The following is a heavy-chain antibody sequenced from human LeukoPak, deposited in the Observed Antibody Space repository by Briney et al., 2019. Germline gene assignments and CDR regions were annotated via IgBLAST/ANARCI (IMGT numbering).Heavy chain of an antibody. J-gene: IGHJ3*02. D-gene: IGHD3-3*01. CDR3: ARVGNTIFGVVIGDAFDI. CDR2: INHSGSP. V-gene: IGHV4-34*01. CDR1: GGSFSGYY. Sequence: PSETLSLTCAVYGGSFSGYYWSWIRQPPGKGREWIGEINHSGSPNYNPSLKSRVTISVDTSKTQFSLNLNSVTAADTAVYYCARVGNTIFGVVIGDAFDIWGQGAMVTVSS.